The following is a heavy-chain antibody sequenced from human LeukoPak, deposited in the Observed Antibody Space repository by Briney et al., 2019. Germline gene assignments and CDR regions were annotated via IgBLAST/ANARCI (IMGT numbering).Heavy chain of an antibody. CDR2: TYYRSKWYN. J-gene: IGHJ6*03. Sequence: SQTLSLTCAISGDSVSSNSAAWNWIRQSPSRGLEWLGRTYYRSKWYNDYAVSVKSRITINPDTSKNQFYLQLNSVTPEDTAVYYCARVRREMKRSLGRTTEYSYYYYMDVWGKGTTVTVSS. D-gene: IGHD1/OR15-1a*01. CDR3: ARVRREMKRSLGRTTEYSYYYYMDV. V-gene: IGHV6-1*01. CDR1: GDSVSSNSAA.